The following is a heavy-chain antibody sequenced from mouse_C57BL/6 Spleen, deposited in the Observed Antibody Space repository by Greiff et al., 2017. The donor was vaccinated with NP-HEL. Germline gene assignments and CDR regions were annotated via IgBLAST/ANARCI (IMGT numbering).Heavy chain of an antibody. CDR3: TRHYGYSYYFDY. CDR2: IDPETGGT. V-gene: IGHV1-15*01. Sequence: QVQLKQSGAELVRPGASVTLSCKASGYTFTDYEMHWVKQTPVHGLEWIGAIDPETGGTAYNQKFKGKAILTADKSSSTAYMELRSLTSEDSAVYYCTRHYGYSYYFDYWGQGTTLTVSS. D-gene: IGHD2-2*01. CDR1: GYTFTDYE. J-gene: IGHJ2*01.